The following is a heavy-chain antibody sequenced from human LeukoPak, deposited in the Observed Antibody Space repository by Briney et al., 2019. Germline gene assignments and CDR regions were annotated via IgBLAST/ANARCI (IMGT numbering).Heavy chain of an antibody. CDR1: GFTFSNYA. D-gene: IGHD3-9*01. CDR3: AKWGDYDVLTGYYVPDY. CDR2: IPGSGGNT. V-gene: IGHV3-23*01. Sequence: PGASLRLSCAASGFTFSNYAMSWVRQAPGKGLEWVSAIPGSGGNTYYADSVKGRFTVSRDNSKSTLYLQMNSLRAEDTALYYCAKWGDYDVLTGYYVPDYWGQGTLVTVSS. J-gene: IGHJ4*02.